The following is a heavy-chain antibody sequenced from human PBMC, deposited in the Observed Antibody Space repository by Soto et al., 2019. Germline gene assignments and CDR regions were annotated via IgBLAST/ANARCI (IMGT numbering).Heavy chain of an antibody. Sequence: ASVKVSCKASGYTFTSYGISWVRRAPGQGLEWMGWISAYNGNTNYAQKLQGRVTMTTDTSTSTAYMELRSLRSDDTAVYYCARDCPSSGYYYVSTYYYYYGMDVWGQGTTVTVSS. V-gene: IGHV1-18*01. CDR2: ISAYNGNT. D-gene: IGHD3-22*01. J-gene: IGHJ6*02. CDR3: ARDCPSSGYYYVSTYYYYYGMDV. CDR1: GYTFTSYG.